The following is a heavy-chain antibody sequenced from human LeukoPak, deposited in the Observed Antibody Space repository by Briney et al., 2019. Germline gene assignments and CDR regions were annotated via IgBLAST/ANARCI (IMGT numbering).Heavy chain of an antibody. CDR3: ARAGRTIFGVVFLSRGPAVSMDV. CDR2: IWYDGSNK. Sequence: PGGSLRLSCAASGFTFSSYGMHWVRQAPGKGLEWVAVIWYDGSNKYYADSVKGRFTISRDNSKNTLYLQMNSLRAEDTAVYYCARAGRTIFGVVFLSRGPAVSMDVWGQGTTVTVSS. V-gene: IGHV3-33*01. J-gene: IGHJ6*02. CDR1: GFTFSSYG. D-gene: IGHD3-3*01.